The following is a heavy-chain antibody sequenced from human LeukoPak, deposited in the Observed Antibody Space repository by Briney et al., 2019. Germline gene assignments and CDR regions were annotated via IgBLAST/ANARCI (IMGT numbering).Heavy chain of an antibody. V-gene: IGHV3-48*03. CDR1: GFXLSNYG. CDR3: ARNIAVAGTRGGYFDY. CDR2: ISSSDSII. J-gene: IGHJ4*02. D-gene: IGHD6-19*01. Sequence: GGSLRLSCAVSGFXLSNYGMNWVRQAPGKGLKWVSYISSSDSIIYYADSVKGRFTISRDNAKNSLFLQMNSLRAEDTSVYYCARNIAVAGTRGGYFDYWGQGTLVTVSS.